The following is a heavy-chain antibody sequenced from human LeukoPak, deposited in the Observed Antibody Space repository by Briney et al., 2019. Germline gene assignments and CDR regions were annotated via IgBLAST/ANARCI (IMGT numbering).Heavy chain of an antibody. CDR3: AIDGGRFSFGFGY. CDR2: VFYSGST. Sequence: SETLSLTCTVSGGSISSYYWSWIRQPPGKGLEWIGYVFYSGSTNYNPSLKSRVTISVDTSKNQFTLKLSSVTPADTAVYYCAIDGGRFSFGFGYWGPGTLVTVSS. V-gene: IGHV4-59*01. J-gene: IGHJ4*02. D-gene: IGHD5-18*01. CDR1: GGSISSYY.